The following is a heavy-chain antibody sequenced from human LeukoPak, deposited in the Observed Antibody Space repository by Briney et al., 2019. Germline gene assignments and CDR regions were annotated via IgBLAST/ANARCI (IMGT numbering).Heavy chain of an antibody. CDR1: GFTFSTYP. CDR2: ISTNGDST. V-gene: IGHV3-64*01. CDR3: ARVSSSSYFDY. J-gene: IGHJ4*02. Sequence: GGSLRLSCVASGFTFSTYPIHWVRQAPGKGLEHVSGISTNGDSTYYANSVRGRFTISRDNPKNTLYLQMGSLRTEDMAVYYCARVSSSSYFDYWGQGTLVTISS. D-gene: IGHD6-13*01.